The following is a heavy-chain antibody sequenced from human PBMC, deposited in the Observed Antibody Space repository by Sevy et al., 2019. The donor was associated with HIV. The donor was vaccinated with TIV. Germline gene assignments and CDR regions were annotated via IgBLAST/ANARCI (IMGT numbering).Heavy chain of an antibody. CDR3: ARALGFVVVAGYGMDV. CDR2: ISAYNGNT. CDR1: GYTFTSYG. D-gene: IGHD2-15*01. J-gene: IGHJ6*02. V-gene: IGHV1-18*01. Sequence: ASVKVSCKASGYTFTSYGISWVRQAPGQGLEWMGWISAYNGNTNYAQKLQGRVTMTTDTSTSTAYMELRSLRSDATAVYYCARALGFVVVAGYGMDVWGQGTTVTVSS.